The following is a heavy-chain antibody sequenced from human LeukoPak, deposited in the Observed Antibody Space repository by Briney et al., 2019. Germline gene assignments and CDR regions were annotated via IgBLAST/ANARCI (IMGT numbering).Heavy chain of an antibody. CDR3: ARGGKGYCSSTSCYFRGFAVLDGAFDI. CDR1: GFTFSSYG. J-gene: IGHJ3*02. CDR2: IWYDGSNK. V-gene: IGHV3-33*01. Sequence: PGGSLRLSCAASGFTFSSYGMHWVRQAPGKGLEWVAVIWYDGSNKYYADSVKGRFTISRDNSKNTLYLQMNSLRAEDTAVYYCARGGKGYCSSTSCYFRGFAVLDGAFDIWGQGTMVTVSS. D-gene: IGHD2-2*01.